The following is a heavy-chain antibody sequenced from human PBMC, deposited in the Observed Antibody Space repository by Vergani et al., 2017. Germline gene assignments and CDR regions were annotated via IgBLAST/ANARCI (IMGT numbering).Heavy chain of an antibody. CDR3: AKDHSSGWKQLGY. CDR1: GFTFSSYG. D-gene: IGHD6-19*01. CDR2: ISYDGSNK. V-gene: IGHV3-30*18. Sequence: QVQLVESGGGVVQPGRSLRLSCAASGFTFSSYGMHWVRQAPGKGLEWVAVISYDGSNKYYADSVKGRFTISRDNSKNTLYLQMNSLSAEDTAVYYCAKDHSSGWKQLGYWGQGTLVTVSS. J-gene: IGHJ4*02.